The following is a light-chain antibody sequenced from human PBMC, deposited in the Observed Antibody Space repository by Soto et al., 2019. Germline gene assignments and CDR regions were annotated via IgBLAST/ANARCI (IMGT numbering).Light chain of an antibody. CDR2: DVS. CDR1: QSVSSY. Sequence: DIVLTQSPATLSLSPGERATLSCRASQSVSSYVAWYQQKPGQAPRLLIYDVSNRATGIPASFSGSGSGTDFTLTITSIEAEDFVVYYCQQRSSWPWTFGQGTRLEI. J-gene: IGKJ5*01. CDR3: QQRSSWPWT. V-gene: IGKV3-11*01.